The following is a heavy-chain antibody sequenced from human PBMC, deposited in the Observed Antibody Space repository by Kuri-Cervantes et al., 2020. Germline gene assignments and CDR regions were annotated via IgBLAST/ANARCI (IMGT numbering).Heavy chain of an antibody. CDR2: IYYSGST. CDR1: GGSISRSTYY. CDR3: ATAYGSGSYYIYFDY. V-gene: IGHV4-39*01. Sequence: SETLSLTCTVSGGSISRSTYYWAWIRHPPGKGLEWIGNIYYSGSTYYNPSLKSRVTISVDTSKSQFSLNLSSVTAADTAVYYCATAYGSGSYYIYFDYWGQGTLVTVSS. J-gene: IGHJ4*02. D-gene: IGHD3-10*01.